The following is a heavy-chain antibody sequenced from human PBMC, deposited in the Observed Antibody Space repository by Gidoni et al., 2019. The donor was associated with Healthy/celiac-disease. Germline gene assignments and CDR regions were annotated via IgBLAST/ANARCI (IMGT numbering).Heavy chain of an antibody. J-gene: IGHJ3*02. CDR1: GFTFSSYA. CDR2: ISGSGGST. V-gene: IGHV3-23*01. CDR3: AKDGRVGGSSGWYEDAFDI. Sequence: EVQLLESGGGLVQPGGSLRLSCAASGFTFSSYAMSWVRQAPGKGLEWVSAISGSGGSTYYADSVKGRFTISRDNSNNTLYLQMNSLRAEDTAVYYCAKDGRVGGSSGWYEDAFDIWGQGTMVTVSS. D-gene: IGHD6-19*01.